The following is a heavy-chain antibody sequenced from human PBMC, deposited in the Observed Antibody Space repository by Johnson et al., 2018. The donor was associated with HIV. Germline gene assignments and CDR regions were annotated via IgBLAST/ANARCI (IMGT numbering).Heavy chain of an antibody. CDR1: GFTVSSNY. CDR2: ISYDGSNK. D-gene: IGHD1-14*01. Sequence: QMLLVESGGGLVQPGGSLRLSCAASGFTVSSNYMSWVRQAPGKGLEWVAVISYDGSNKYYADSVKGRFTISRDNSKNTLYLQMNSLRAEDTAVYYCVTRDPTHRPGAFDIWGQGTLVTVSS. V-gene: IGHV3-30-3*01. J-gene: IGHJ3*02. CDR3: VTRDPTHRPGAFDI.